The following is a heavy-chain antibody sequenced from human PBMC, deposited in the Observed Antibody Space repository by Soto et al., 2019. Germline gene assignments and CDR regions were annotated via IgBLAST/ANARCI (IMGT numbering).Heavy chain of an antibody. Sequence: PGGSLRLSCVASGFTFRTNPMSWVRQAPGKGLEWVSGVSDSGAKTYYADSVKGRFTISRDNAKNTLYLQMNSLRAEDTAVYYCASPYYYDSSGYLGNVLGQGTTVTVSS. CDR1: GFTFRTNP. CDR3: ASPYYYDSSGYLGNV. D-gene: IGHD3-22*01. J-gene: IGHJ6*02. CDR2: VSDSGAKT. V-gene: IGHV3-23*01.